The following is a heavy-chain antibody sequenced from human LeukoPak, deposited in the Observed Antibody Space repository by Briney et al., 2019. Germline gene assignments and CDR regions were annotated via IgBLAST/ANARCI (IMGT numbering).Heavy chain of an antibody. CDR3: AKGSAVADIYFDY. V-gene: IGHV3-23*01. Sequence: PGGSLRLSCAAAGFTFRSYAMNWVRQGPGKGLEWDSTMSASDAGTYYADSVKGRFTISRDNSKNTLYLQMNSLRAEDTAVYYCAKGSAVADIYFDYWGQGTLVTVSS. CDR1: GFTFRSYA. J-gene: IGHJ4*02. CDR2: MSASDAGT. D-gene: IGHD6-19*01.